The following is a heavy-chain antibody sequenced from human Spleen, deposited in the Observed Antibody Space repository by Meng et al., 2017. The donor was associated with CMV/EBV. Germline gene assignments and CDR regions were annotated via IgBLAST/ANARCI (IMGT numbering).Heavy chain of an antibody. V-gene: IGHV3-48*04. J-gene: IGHJ5*02. D-gene: IGHD6-13*01. CDR2: ISSSGSTI. CDR3: ARAAGWFDP. Sequence: GESLKISCAASGFTFSDYSMNWVRQAPGKGLEWVSYISSSGSTIYYADSVKGRFTISRDNAKNSLYLQMNSLRAEDTAVYYCARAAGWFDPWGQGTLVTVSS. CDR1: GFTFSDYS.